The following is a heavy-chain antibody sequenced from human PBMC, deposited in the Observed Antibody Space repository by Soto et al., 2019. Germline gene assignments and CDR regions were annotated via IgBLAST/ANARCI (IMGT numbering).Heavy chain of an antibody. J-gene: IGHJ2*01. Sequence: PGGSLRLSCAASGFTFSNAWMSWVRQAPGKGLEWVGRIKSKTDGGTTDYAAPVKGRFTISRDDSKNTLYLQMNSLKTEDTAVYYCTTDLLYYVILTGYPNWYFDLWGRGTLVTVS. V-gene: IGHV3-15*01. CDR3: TTDLLYYVILTGYPNWYFDL. CDR2: IKSKTDGGTT. D-gene: IGHD3-9*01. CDR1: GFTFSNAW.